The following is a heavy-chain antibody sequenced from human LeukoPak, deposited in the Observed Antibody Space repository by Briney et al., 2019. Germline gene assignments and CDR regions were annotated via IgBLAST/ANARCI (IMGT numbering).Heavy chain of an antibody. V-gene: IGHV4-59*12. CDR2: IYYSGST. CDR1: GGSISSYY. CDR3: ARDFGDGYNLGNFDY. Sequence: PSETLSLTCTVSGGSISSYYWSWIRQPPGKGLEWIGSIYYSGSTYYNPSLKSRVTISVDTSKNQFSLKLSSVTAADTAVYYCARDFGDGYNLGNFDYWGQGTLVTVSS. J-gene: IGHJ4*02. D-gene: IGHD5-24*01.